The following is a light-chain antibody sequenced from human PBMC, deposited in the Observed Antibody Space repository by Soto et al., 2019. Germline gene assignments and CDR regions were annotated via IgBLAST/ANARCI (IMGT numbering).Light chain of an antibody. CDR3: AAWDDSLTRPV. CDR2: KNN. CDR1: SSNIGSNS. Sequence: QSVLTQPPSTSGTPGQKITTSCSGRSSNIGSNSVCWYQQLPGTAPKLLIYKNNQRPSGVPDRFSGSKSGTSASLAISGLRSEDEADYYCAAWDDSLTRPVFGGGTKLTVL. J-gene: IGLJ2*01. V-gene: IGLV1-47*01.